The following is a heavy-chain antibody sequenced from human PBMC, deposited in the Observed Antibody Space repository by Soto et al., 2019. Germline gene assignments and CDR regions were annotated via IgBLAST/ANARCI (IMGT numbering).Heavy chain of an antibody. CDR3: ARGVIAAAGVNWFDP. J-gene: IGHJ5*01. V-gene: IGHV4-59*01. D-gene: IGHD6-13*01. CDR1: GGSISSYY. Sequence: SETLSLTCTVSGGSISSYYWSWIRQPPGKGLEWIGYIYYSGSTNYNPSLKSRVTISVDTSKNQFSLKLSSVTAADTAVYYCARGVIAAAGVNWFDPWGQGTTVTVSS. CDR2: IYYSGST.